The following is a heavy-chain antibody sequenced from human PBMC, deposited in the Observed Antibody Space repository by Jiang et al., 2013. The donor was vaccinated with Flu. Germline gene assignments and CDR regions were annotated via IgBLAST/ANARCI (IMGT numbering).Heavy chain of an antibody. J-gene: IGHJ4*02. D-gene: IGHD6-13*01. V-gene: IGHV4-39*01. Sequence: GSGLVKPSETLSLTCTVSGGSISSSSYYWGWIRQPPGKGLEWIGSIYYSGTTYYNPSLKSRVTISVDTSKNQFSLKLSSVTATDTAVYYCATLTRRGPGIAPAADYWGQGTLVT. CDR1: GGSISSSSYY. CDR3: ATLTRRGPGIAPAADY. CDR2: IYYSGTT.